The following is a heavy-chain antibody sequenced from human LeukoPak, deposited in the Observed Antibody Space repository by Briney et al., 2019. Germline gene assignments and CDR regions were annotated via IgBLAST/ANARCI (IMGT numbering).Heavy chain of an antibody. CDR3: AKANRGNDYGDYVAEYFQH. J-gene: IGHJ1*01. D-gene: IGHD4-17*01. CDR2: ISYDGSNK. CDR1: GFTFSSYG. V-gene: IGHV3-30*18. Sequence: TGGSLRLSCAASGFTFSSYGMPWVRQAPGKGLEWVAVISYDGSNKYYADSVKGRFTISRDNSKNTLYLQMNSLRAEDTAVYYCAKANRGNDYGDYVAEYFQHWGQGTLVTVSS.